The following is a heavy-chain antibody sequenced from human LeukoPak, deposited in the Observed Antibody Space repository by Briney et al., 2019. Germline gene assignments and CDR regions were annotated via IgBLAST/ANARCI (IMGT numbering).Heavy chain of an antibody. J-gene: IGHJ4*02. CDR2: IYHSGST. CDR1: GYSISSGYY. CDR3: ARDGLDYGDYGGGY. Sequence: PSETLSLTCTVSGYSISSGYYWGWIRQPPGKGLEWIGSIYHSGSTYYNPSLKSRVTISVDTSKNQFSLKLSSVTAADTAVYYCARDGLDYGDYGGGYWGQGTLVTVSS. V-gene: IGHV4-38-2*02. D-gene: IGHD4-17*01.